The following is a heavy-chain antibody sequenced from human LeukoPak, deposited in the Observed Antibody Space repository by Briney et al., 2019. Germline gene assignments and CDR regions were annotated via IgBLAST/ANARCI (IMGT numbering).Heavy chain of an antibody. V-gene: IGHV3-48*01. CDR2: ISSNSRTI. CDR1: GFTFSSYC. Sequence: GGSLRLSCAASGFTFSSYCMNWVRRAPGKGLEWVSYISSNSRTIYYADSVKGRFTISRDKAKNSLYLQMNSLRAEDTAVYYCAKDIVVVPAAIGFDYWGQGTLVTVSS. CDR3: AKDIVVVPAAIGFDY. D-gene: IGHD2-2*01. J-gene: IGHJ4*02.